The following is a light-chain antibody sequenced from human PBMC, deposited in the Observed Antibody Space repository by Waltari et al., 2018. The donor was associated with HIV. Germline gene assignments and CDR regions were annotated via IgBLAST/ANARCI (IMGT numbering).Light chain of an antibody. J-gene: IGLJ3*02. CDR1: HIGSHS. CDR3: QVWDTTTDQWV. Sequence: SYVLTQPPSVSVDPGETARITCGGTHIGSHSVQWYQHKPCQAPVLVIYDDNDRPSGIPERFSGSSSGNTATLTISRVEAGDEADYYCQVWDTTTDQWVFGGGTELAVL. CDR2: DDN. V-gene: IGLV3-21*04.